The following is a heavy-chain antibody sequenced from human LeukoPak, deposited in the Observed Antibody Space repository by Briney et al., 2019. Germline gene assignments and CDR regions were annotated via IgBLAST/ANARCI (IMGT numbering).Heavy chain of an antibody. Sequence: PGGSLRLSCAASGFTFDDYGMSWVRQAPGKGLEWVSCINWNGGSTGDADSVKGRFTISRDNAKNSLYLQMNSLRAEDTALYYCARALRGDGDYDYYYMDVWGKGTTVTVSS. V-gene: IGHV3-20*04. D-gene: IGHD2-21*02. J-gene: IGHJ6*03. CDR2: INWNGGST. CDR3: ARALRGDGDYDYYYMDV. CDR1: GFTFDDYG.